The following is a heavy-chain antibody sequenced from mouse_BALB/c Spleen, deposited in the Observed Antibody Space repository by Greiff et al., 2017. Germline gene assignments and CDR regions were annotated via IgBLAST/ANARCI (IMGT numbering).Heavy chain of an antibody. CDR1: GFTFSSYA. Sequence: EVKLVESGGVLVKPGGSLKLSCAASGFTFSSYAMSWVRQSPEKRLEWVAEISSGGSYTYYPDTVTGRFTISRDNAKNTLYLEMSSLRSEDTAMYYCAVWLRQAMDYWGQGTSVTVSS. CDR2: ISSGGSYT. D-gene: IGHD2-2*01. CDR3: AVWLRQAMDY. V-gene: IGHV5-9-4*01. J-gene: IGHJ4*01.